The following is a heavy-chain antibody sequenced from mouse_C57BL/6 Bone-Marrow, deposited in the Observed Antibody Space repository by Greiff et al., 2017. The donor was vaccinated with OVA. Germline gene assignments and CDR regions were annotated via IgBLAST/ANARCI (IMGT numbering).Heavy chain of an antibody. Sequence: EVHLVESGEGLVKPGGSLKLSCAASGFTFSSYAMSWVRQTPEKRLEWVAYISSGGDYIYYADTVKGRFTISRDNARNTLYLQMSSLKSEDTAMYYCTRGGYGNYHPYYFDYWGQGTTLTVSS. CDR2: ISSGGDYI. CDR3: TRGGYGNYHPYYFDY. D-gene: IGHD2-10*02. CDR1: GFTFSSYA. V-gene: IGHV5-9-1*02. J-gene: IGHJ2*01.